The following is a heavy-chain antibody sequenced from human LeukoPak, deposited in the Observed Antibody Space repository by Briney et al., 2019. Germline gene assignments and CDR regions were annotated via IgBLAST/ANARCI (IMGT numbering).Heavy chain of an antibody. D-gene: IGHD5-18*01. CDR1: GYTFTGFY. J-gene: IGHJ4*02. CDR3: ARGYSYGSADY. Sequence: ASVKVSCKASGYTFTGFYMHWVRQAPGQGLEWMGWINPNSGGTKYAQRFQGRVTMTRDTSISTAYMELSRLSFDDTAVYYCARGYSYGSADYWGQGTLVTVSS. V-gene: IGHV1-2*02. CDR2: INPNSGGT.